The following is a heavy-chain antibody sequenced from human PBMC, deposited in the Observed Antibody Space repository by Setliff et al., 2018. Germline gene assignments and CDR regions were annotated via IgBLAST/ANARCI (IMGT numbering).Heavy chain of an antibody. Sequence: SETLSLTCNVSGGSISSYSWSWIRQAPGKGLEWIGYIYYSGSTNYNPSLKSRVTISVDTSKSQFSLNLSSVTAADTAVYYCARIAYGSGSYYFDYWGQGTLVTVSS. CDR2: IYYSGST. CDR3: ARIAYGSGSYYFDY. V-gene: IGHV4-59*08. D-gene: IGHD3-10*01. J-gene: IGHJ4*02. CDR1: GGSISSYS.